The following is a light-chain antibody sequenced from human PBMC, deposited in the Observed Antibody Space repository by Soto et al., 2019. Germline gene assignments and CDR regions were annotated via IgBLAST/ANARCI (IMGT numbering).Light chain of an antibody. J-gene: IGLJ1*01. Sequence: QSALTQPASVSGSPGQSIAISCTGTSSDVGGYDYVSWYQQHPGKAPKLMIYDVSNRPSGVSNRFSGSKSDNTASLTIYGLQAEDEADYYCSSYTSSSTYVFGTGTKLTVL. CDR3: SSYTSSSTYV. V-gene: IGLV2-14*03. CDR2: DVS. CDR1: SSDVGGYDY.